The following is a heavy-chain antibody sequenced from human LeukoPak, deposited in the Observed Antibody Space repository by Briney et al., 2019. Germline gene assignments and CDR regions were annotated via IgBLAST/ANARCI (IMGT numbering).Heavy chain of an antibody. V-gene: IGHV3-11*01. CDR3: ARGYGDYEVMDY. CDR1: GFTFSHYY. Sequence: PGGSLRLSCAASGFTFSHYYMSWVRQAPGKGLEWISYISTSGTTIYYADSVKGRFTISRDNAKNSLYLQMNSLRAENTAVYYCARGYGDYEVMDYWGQRSLVSVSS. J-gene: IGHJ4*02. CDR2: ISTSGTTI. D-gene: IGHD4-17*01.